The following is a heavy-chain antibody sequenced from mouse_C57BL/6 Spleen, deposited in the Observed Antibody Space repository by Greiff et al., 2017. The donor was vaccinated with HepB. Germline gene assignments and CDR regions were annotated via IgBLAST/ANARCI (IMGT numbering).Heavy chain of an antibody. J-gene: IGHJ2*01. CDR1: GFSFNTYA. V-gene: IGHV10-1*01. Sequence: EVKLMESGGGLVQPQGSLKLSCAASGFSFNTYAMNWVRQAPGKGLEWVARIRSKSNNYATYYADSVKDRFTISRDDSESMLYLQMNNLKTEDTAMYYCVRHYFDYWGQGTTLTVSS. CDR3: VRHYFDY. CDR2: IRSKSNNYAT.